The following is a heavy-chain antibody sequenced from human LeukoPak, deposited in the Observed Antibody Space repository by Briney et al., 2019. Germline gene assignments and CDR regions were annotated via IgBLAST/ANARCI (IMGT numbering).Heavy chain of an antibody. J-gene: IGHJ4*02. D-gene: IGHD2-15*01. CDR1: GFTFSSYW. Sequence: GGSLRLSCAASGFTFSSYWMDWVRQAPGKGLEWVAVISYDGSINFYAASVKGRFTISRDNSKNTLYLQMNSLRADDTALYFCARDRRYCSGGSCYFDYFFDHWGQGTLVTVSS. CDR3: ARDRRYCSGGSCYFDYFFDH. CDR2: ISYDGSIN. V-gene: IGHV3-30-3*01.